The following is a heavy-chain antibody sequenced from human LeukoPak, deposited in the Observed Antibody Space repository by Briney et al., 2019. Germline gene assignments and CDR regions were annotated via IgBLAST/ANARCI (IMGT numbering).Heavy chain of an antibody. V-gene: IGHV1-46*01. CDR3: AYSAYGLFCDY. CDR1: GYTFTNYY. CDR2: INPGGGST. J-gene: IGHJ4*02. Sequence: ASVKVSCKASGYTFTNYYMHWVRQAPGRGLEWMGIINPGGGSTSYAQKFQGRVTMTRDMSTSTVYMELSSLRSEDTAVYYCAYSAYGLFCDYWGQGTLVTVSS. D-gene: IGHD5-12*01.